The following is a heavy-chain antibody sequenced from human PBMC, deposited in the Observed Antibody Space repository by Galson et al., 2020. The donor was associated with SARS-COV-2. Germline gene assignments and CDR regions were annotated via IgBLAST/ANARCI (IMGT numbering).Heavy chain of an antibody. CDR3: ARRGHSAAAVILNYFGC. CDR1: GYTFTNFY. Sequence: ASVKVSCTASGYTFTNFYIHWVRQAPGQGLEWMGIINPGGGSTTYAPKLKGRVTMTTDTSTSTVDMELSSLTYDDTAVYYCARRGHSAAAVILNYFGCWCQGTLVTVSS. D-gene: IGHD6-13*01. CDR2: INPGGGST. V-gene: IGHV1-46*03. J-gene: IGHJ4*02.